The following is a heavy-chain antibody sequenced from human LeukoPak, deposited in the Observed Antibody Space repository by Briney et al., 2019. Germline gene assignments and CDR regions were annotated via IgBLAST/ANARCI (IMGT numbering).Heavy chain of an antibody. Sequence: GASVKVSCKASGYTFTDYYMHWVRQAPGQGLEWMGWINPNSGGTNYAQKFQGRVTMARDTSISTGYMELTSLRSDDTAVYYCARARYYYDSSGYYRGWFDNGAFDIWGQGTMVTVSS. D-gene: IGHD3-22*01. CDR1: GYTFTDYY. CDR2: INPNSGGT. CDR3: ARARYYYDSSGYYRGWFDNGAFDI. V-gene: IGHV1-2*02. J-gene: IGHJ3*02.